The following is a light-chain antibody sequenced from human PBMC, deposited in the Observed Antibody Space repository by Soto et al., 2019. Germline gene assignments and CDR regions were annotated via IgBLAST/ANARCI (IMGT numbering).Light chain of an antibody. CDR2: GAS. CDR3: QKRNDDTPWT. Sequence: QLTQSPSSLSASVDDRVTITCRASQGISSNLAWYQQKPGRAPKLLIFGASTLQSGVPSRFSGSGSGTDFTLTISSRQPEDFASYFFQKRNDDTPWTFGRGTKVDNK. CDR1: QGISSN. J-gene: IGKJ1*01. V-gene: IGKV1-9*01.